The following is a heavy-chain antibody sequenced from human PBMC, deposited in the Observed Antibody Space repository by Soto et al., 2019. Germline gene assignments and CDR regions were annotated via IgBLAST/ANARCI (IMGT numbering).Heavy chain of an antibody. CDR3: ASAPNSGYDYYFDY. V-gene: IGHV1-69*01. CDR1: GSTFSSYA. Sequence: QVQLVQSGAEVKKPGSSVKVSCKASGSTFSSYAISWVRQAPGQGLEWMGGIIPIFGTANYAQKFQGRVTITADESTSTAYMELSSLRSEDTAVYYCASAPNSGYDYYFDYWGQGTLVTVSS. CDR2: IIPIFGTA. J-gene: IGHJ4*02. D-gene: IGHD5-12*01.